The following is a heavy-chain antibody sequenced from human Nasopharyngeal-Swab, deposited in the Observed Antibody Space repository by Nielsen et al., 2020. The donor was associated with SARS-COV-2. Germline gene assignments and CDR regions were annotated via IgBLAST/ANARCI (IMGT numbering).Heavy chain of an antibody. CDR1: GFSFGDYT. D-gene: IGHD6-19*01. CDR2: IGWSGGSI. V-gene: IGHV3-43*01. J-gene: IGHJ4*02. CDR3: AKDRGGSAWALDY. Sequence: GESLKISFAASGFSFGDYTIHWVRQAPGKGLECVALIGWSGGSIFYADSVKGRFTISRDNSKNSLYLEMNSLTTEDTAFYYCAKDRGGSAWALDYWGQGTLVTVSS.